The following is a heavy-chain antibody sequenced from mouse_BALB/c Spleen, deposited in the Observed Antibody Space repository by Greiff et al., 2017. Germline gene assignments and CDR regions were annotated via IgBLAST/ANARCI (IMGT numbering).Heavy chain of an antibody. D-gene: IGHD1-2*01. V-gene: IGHV2-9*02. J-gene: IGHJ3*01. CDR2: IWAGGST. CDR3: ARDEALLRLHAWFAY. CDR1: GFSLTSYG. Sequence: QVQLKESGPGLVAPSQSLSITCTVSGFSLTSYGVHWVRQPPGKGLEWLGVIWAGGSTNYNSALMSRLSISKDNSKSQVFLKMNSLQTDDTAMYYFARDEALLRLHAWFAYWGQGTLVTVSA.